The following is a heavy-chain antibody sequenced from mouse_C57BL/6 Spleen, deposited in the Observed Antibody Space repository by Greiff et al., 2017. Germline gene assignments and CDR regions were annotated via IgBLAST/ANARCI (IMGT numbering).Heavy chain of an antibody. CDR3: AREGDYYGSSFDY. J-gene: IGHJ2*01. V-gene: IGHV1-81*01. D-gene: IGHD1-1*01. Sequence: VHLVESGAELARPGASVKLSCKASGYTFTSYGISWVKQRTGQGLEWIGEIYPRSGNTYYNEKFKGKATLTADKSSSTAYMELRSLTSEDSAVYFCAREGDYYGSSFDYWGQGTTLTVSS. CDR2: IYPRSGNT. CDR1: GYTFTSYG.